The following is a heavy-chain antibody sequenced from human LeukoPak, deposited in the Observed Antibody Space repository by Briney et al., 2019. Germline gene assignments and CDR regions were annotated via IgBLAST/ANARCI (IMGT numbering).Heavy chain of an antibody. Sequence: GGSLRLSGAASGFTFSSYSMNWVRQAPGKGLEWVSPISSSSSYIYYAESVKGRFTISRDNAKNSLYLQVNSLRGEDTAVYYCARVKSSIGGPLDYWGQGTLVAVSS. CDR2: ISSSSSYI. CDR1: GFTFSSYS. CDR3: ARVKSSIGGPLDY. J-gene: IGHJ4*02. D-gene: IGHD1-26*01. V-gene: IGHV3-21*01.